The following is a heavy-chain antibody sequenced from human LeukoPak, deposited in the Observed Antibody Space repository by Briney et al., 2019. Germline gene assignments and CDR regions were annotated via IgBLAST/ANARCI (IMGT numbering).Heavy chain of an antibody. CDR3: ARHSLTAIGY. J-gene: IGHJ4*02. CDR2: IYYSGST. V-gene: IGHV4-34*01. CDR1: GGSFSGYY. D-gene: IGHD5-18*01. Sequence: PSETLSLTCAVYGGSFSGYYWSWIRQPPGKGLEWIGSIYYSGSTYYNPSLKSRVTISVDTSKNQFSLKLSSVTAADTAVYYCARHSLTAIGYWGQGTLVTVSS.